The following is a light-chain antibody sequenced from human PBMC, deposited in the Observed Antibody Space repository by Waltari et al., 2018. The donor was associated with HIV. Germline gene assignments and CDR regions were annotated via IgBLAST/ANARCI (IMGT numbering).Light chain of an antibody. CDR3: QQSYSSPYT. CDR1: GNIKTF. V-gene: IGKV1-39*01. Sequence: DIQMTQSPSSLSASVGDRVSITCRASGNIKTFLSWYQQRPGTAPSLLIFETSTLETGVPSRFSGSGSGTHFSLTISNLQPHDFATYFCQQSYSSPYTFGGGTRVQI. J-gene: IGKJ4*01. CDR2: ETS.